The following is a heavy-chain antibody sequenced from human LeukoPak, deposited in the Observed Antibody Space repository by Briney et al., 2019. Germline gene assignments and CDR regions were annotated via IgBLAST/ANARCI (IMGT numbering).Heavy chain of an antibody. CDR1: GVTFSSYW. Sequence: RGSLRLSCAASGVTFSSYWMSWVRQPPGKGLKGLANIKQDGREKYNVASGNGRFNTSRHKTKNSPYMQKNSPRAADPAVYYCARESGLTTVITGIYYYYYMDVWGKGTTVTISS. CDR2: IKQDGREK. D-gene: IGHD4-23*01. J-gene: IGHJ6*03. V-gene: IGHV3-7*01. CDR3: ARESGLTTVITGIYYYYYMDV.